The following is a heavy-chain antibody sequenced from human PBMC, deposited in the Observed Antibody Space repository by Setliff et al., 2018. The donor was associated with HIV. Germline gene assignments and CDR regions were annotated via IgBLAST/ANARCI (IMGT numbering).Heavy chain of an antibody. J-gene: IGHJ6*03. D-gene: IGHD2-8*02. CDR2: IYYSGST. CDR1: GGSISSITHY. V-gene: IGHV4-39*01. CDR3: ARVSITYWYSIPRDYYYYMDV. Sequence: SETLSLTCTVSGGSISSITHYWGWIRQPPGKGLEWIGSIYYSGSTYYGPSLKSRVTISVDTSKNQFSLKVSSVTAADTAVYYCARVSITYWYSIPRDYYYYMDVWGEGTTVTVSS.